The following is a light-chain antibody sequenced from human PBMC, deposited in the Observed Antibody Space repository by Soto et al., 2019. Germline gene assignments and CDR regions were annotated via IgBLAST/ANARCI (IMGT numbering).Light chain of an antibody. CDR2: KAS. Sequence: DIQMTQSPSTLSGSVGDRVTITCRASQSISGWLAWYQQKPGKAPKLLIYKASALESGVPSRFSGSGSGTEFTLTISSLQPDDFAGYYCLQYDSYSWTFGQGTKVDI. CDR3: LQYDSYSWT. CDR1: QSISGW. J-gene: IGKJ1*01. V-gene: IGKV1-5*03.